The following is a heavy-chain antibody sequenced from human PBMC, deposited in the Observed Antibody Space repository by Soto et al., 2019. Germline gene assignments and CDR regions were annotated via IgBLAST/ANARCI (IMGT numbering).Heavy chain of an antibody. CDR2: IIPIFGTA. Sequence: SVKVSCKASGGTFSSYAISCVRQAPGQGLEWMGGIIPIFGTANYAQKFQGRVTITADESTSTAYMELSSLRSEDTAVYYCARSRDCSGGSCYSFYNNWFDPWGQGTLVTVSS. D-gene: IGHD2-15*01. CDR3: ARSRDCSGGSCYSFYNNWFDP. CDR1: GGTFSSYA. J-gene: IGHJ5*02. V-gene: IGHV1-69*13.